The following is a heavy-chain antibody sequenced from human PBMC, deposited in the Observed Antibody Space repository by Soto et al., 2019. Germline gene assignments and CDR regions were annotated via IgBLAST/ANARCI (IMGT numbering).Heavy chain of an antibody. J-gene: IGHJ6*03. CDR2: SNHSGST. CDR3: ASGKYFLYYYYYLDV. Sequence: QVQLQQSGAGLVKPSETLSLTCAVYGGSFSGYYWSWIRLRPRKGLEWVGESNHSGSTNYNPSLTSRVTISVDTYKNQVSLKLSSVTAADTAVYYCASGKYFLYYYYYLDVWGKGTTVAVSS. V-gene: IGHV4-34*01. D-gene: IGHD3-10*01. CDR1: GGSFSGYY.